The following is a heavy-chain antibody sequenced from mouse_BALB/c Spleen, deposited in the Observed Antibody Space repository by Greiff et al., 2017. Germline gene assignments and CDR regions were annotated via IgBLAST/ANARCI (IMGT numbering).Heavy chain of an antibody. V-gene: IGHV3-8*02. CDR3: ARKKYGNYYAMDY. D-gene: IGHD2-10*02. CDR2: ISYSGST. Sequence: VQLQQSGPSLVKPSQTLSLTCSVTGDSITSGYWNWIRKFPGNKLEYMGYISYSGSTYYNPSLKSRISITRDTSKNQYYLQLNSVTTEDTATYYCARKKYGNYYAMDYWGQGTSVTVSS. J-gene: IGHJ4*01. CDR1: GDSITSGY.